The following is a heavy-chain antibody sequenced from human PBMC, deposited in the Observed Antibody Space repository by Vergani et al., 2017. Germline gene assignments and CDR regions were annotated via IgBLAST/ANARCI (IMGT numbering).Heavy chain of an antibody. CDR2: ISYDGSNK. D-gene: IGHD6-6*01. Sequence: QVQLVESGGGVVQPGRSLRLSCAASGFTFSSYAMHWVRQAPGKGLEWVAVISYDGSNKYYADSVKGRFTISRDNSKNTLYLQMNSLRAEDTAGYYCARVEIAARTKGGDFDYWGQGTLVTVSS. J-gene: IGHJ4*02. CDR1: GFTFSSYA. V-gene: IGHV3-30*01. CDR3: ARVEIAARTKGGDFDY.